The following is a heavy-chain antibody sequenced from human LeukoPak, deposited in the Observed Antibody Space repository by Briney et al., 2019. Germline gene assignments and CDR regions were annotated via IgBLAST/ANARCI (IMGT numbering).Heavy chain of an antibody. CDR2: ISSSSSYI. CDR1: GFTFSSYS. D-gene: IGHD5-18*01. V-gene: IGHV3-21*01. Sequence: GGSLRLSCAASGFTFSSYSMNWVRQAPGKGLEWVSSISSSSSYIYYADSVKGRFTISRDNAKNSLYLQMNSLRAEDTAVYYCARGYSYGYEDPPRSDYWGQGTLVTVSS. CDR3: ARGYSYGYEDPPRSDY. J-gene: IGHJ4*02.